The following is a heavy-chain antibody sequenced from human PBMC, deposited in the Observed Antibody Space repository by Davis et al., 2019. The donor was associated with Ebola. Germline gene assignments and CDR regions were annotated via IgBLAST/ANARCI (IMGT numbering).Heavy chain of an antibody. Sequence: GGSLRLSCITSGFTFGDYAMNWVRQAPGKGLEWVGFVRSKGWGGKTQYAASVKGRFTISRDDSKSIAYLQMNGLRDEDTAVYYCARSEHLWFGEFLVLDYGMDVWGQGTTVTVSS. D-gene: IGHD3-10*01. CDR2: VRSKGWGGKT. J-gene: IGHJ6*02. CDR3: ARSEHLWFGEFLVLDYGMDV. CDR1: GFTFGDYA. V-gene: IGHV3-49*04.